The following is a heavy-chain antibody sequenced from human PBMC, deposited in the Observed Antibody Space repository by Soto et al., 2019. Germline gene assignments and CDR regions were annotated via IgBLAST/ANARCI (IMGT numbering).Heavy chain of an antibody. CDR2: TIPALGKT. J-gene: IGHJ6*02. V-gene: IGHV1-69*01. CDR3: ARGPFRHSAMDA. Sequence: QVQLMQSGAEIKKPGSSVKVSCKTSGVNFKKNVFTWVRQAPGQGLEWMGWTIPALGKTHYIEKCQGRVTITVDDAKRKVYMEVRDLTSEDTAIYYCARGPFRHSAMDAWGQGNTVTVSS. CDR1: GVNFKKNV.